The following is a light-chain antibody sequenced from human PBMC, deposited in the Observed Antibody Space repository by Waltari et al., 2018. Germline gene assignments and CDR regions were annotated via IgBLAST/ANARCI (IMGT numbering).Light chain of an antibody. CDR1: RSDVGGYNR. Sequence: QSALTQPPSVSGSPGQSVTISCPGPRSDVGGYNRVSWYQQPPGTAPKLIIYEVSDRPSGVPDRFSGSKSDNTASLTISGLQAEDEADYYCSSYTSSSTLVFGGGTKLTVL. V-gene: IGLV2-18*02. CDR2: EVS. J-gene: IGLJ2*01. CDR3: SSYTSSSTLV.